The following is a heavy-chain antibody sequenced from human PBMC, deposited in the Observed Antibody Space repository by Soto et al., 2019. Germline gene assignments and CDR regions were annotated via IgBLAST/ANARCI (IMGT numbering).Heavy chain of an antibody. Sequence: SETLSLTCAVYGGSFSGYYWSWIRQPPGKGLEWIGEINHSGSTNYNPSLKSRVTISVDTSKNQFSLKLSSVTAADTAVYYCARLNVIAVADYGMDVWGQGTTVTVSS. J-gene: IGHJ6*02. D-gene: IGHD6-19*01. CDR1: GGSFSGYY. CDR2: INHSGST. CDR3: ARLNVIAVADYGMDV. V-gene: IGHV4-34*01.